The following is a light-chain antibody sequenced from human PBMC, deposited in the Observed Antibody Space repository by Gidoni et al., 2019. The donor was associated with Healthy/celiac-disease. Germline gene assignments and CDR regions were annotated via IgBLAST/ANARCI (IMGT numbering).Light chain of an antibody. Sequence: QSALPQPRSVSGSPGQSVTISCTGTSSDVGGYNYVSWYQQHPGKAPKLMIYDVSKRPSGVPDRFSGSKSGNTASLTISGLQAEDEADYYCCSYAGSYIPYVFGTGTKVTVL. J-gene: IGLJ1*01. CDR3: CSYAGSYIPYV. V-gene: IGLV2-11*01. CDR2: DVS. CDR1: SSDVGGYNY.